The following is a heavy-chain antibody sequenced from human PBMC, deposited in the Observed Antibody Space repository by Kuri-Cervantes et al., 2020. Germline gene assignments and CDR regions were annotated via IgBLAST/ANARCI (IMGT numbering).Heavy chain of an antibody. Sequence: ASVKVSCKASGYTFTGYYMHWVRQAPGQGLEWMGWINLNSGGTNYAQKFQGRVTMTRDTSISTAYMELSGLRSDDTAVYYCARVSKRRTTVTRWSWFDYWGQGTLVTVSS. J-gene: IGHJ4*02. V-gene: IGHV1-2*02. CDR2: INLNSGGT. CDR3: ARVSKRRTTVTRWSWFDY. CDR1: GYTFTGYY. D-gene: IGHD4-17*01.